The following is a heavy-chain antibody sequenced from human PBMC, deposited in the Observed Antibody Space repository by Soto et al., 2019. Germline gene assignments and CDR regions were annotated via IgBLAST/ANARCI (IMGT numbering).Heavy chain of an antibody. CDR1: GFIFNDEW. Sequence: VQLVESGGVLIKPGGSLRLSCATSGFIFNDEWMNWVRQAPGRGLEWVGRIKNKANGGTRDYAAPVKGRFTISRDDSKSTVYLQMNNLKSEDTAVYHCTRGNHGAFHNWGQGTLVTVSS. CDR3: TRGNHGAFHN. CDR2: IKNKANGGTR. D-gene: IGHD1-1*01. V-gene: IGHV3-15*07. J-gene: IGHJ3*02.